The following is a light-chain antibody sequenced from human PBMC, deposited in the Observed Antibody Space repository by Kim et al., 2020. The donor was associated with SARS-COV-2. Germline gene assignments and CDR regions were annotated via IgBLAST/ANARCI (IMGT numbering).Light chain of an antibody. Sequence: QSVLIQPRSVSGSPGQSVTISCTGARSDLRGYKYVSWYQHHPGKAPKLIIYDVTDRPSGVPDRFSGSKSGNTASLTISGLQAEDEAAYYCCSSAGGNTLIFGGGTQLTVL. J-gene: IGLJ2*01. V-gene: IGLV2-11*01. CDR2: DVT. CDR1: RSDLRGYKY. CDR3: CSSAGGNTLI.